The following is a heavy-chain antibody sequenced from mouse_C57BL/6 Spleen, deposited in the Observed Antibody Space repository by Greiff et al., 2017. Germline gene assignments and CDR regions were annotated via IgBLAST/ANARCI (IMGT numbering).Heavy chain of an antibody. CDR3: ARGDYYGNYWYFDV. Sequence: DVKLQESGPGLVKPSQSLSLTCSVTGYSITSGYYWNWIRQFPGNKLEWMGYISYDGSNNYNPSLKNRISITRDTSKNQFFLKLNSVTTEDTATYYCARGDYYGNYWYFDVWGTGTTVTVSS. D-gene: IGHD2-1*01. CDR1: GYSITSGYY. V-gene: IGHV3-6*01. CDR2: ISYDGSN. J-gene: IGHJ1*03.